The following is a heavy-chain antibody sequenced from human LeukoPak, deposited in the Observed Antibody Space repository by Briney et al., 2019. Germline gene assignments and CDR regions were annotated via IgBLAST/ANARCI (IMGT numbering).Heavy chain of an antibody. CDR1: GYTFTSYD. J-gene: IGHJ5*02. V-gene: IGHV1-8*03. CDR2: MNPNSGNT. D-gene: IGHD2-2*01. Sequence: ASVKVSCKASGYTFTSYDINWVRQATGQGLEWMGWMNPNSGNTGYAQKFQGRVTITRNTSISTAYMELSSLRSEDTAVYYCARGRRYCSSTRCYLFDPWGQGTLVTVSS. CDR3: ARGRRYCSSTRCYLFDP.